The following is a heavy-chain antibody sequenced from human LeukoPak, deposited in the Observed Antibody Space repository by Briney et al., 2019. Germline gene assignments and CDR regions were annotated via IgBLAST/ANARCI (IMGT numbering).Heavy chain of an antibody. CDR2: IDRDGSRI. Sequence: GGSLRLTCAVSGFTFSSHWMHGVRQAPGKGLVWVSRIDRDGSRINYADSVKGRFTISRDNGKNTLFLQMNSLRAEDAAVYYCVRGNDYGGPHYWGQGTLVTVSS. CDR1: GFTFSSHW. D-gene: IGHD4-23*01. V-gene: IGHV3-74*01. J-gene: IGHJ4*02. CDR3: VRGNDYGGPHY.